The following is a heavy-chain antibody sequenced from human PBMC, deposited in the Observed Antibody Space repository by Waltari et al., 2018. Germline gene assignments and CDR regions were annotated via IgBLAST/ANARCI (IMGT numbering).Heavy chain of an antibody. CDR2: IWYDGSNK. CDR1: GFTFSSYG. D-gene: IGHD2-15*01. Sequence: QVQLVESGGGVVQPGRSLRLSCAASGFTFSSYGMHWVRQAPGKGLEWVAVIWYDGSNKYYADSGKGRFTISRDNSKNTLYLQMNSLRAEDTAVYYCSRHCSGGSCEVRPLYYYGMDVWGQGTTVTVSS. V-gene: IGHV3-33*01. J-gene: IGHJ6*02. CDR3: SRHCSGGSCEVRPLYYYGMDV.